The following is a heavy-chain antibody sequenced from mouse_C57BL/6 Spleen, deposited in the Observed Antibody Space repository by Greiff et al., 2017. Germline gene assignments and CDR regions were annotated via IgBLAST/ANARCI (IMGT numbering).Heavy chain of an antibody. V-gene: IGHV1-19*01. J-gene: IGHJ1*03. CDR2: INPYNGGT. Sequence: EVQLQQSGPVLVKPGASVKMSCKASGYTFTDYYMNWVKQSHGKSLEWIGVINPYNGGTSYNQKFKGKATLTVDKSSSTAYMELNSLTSEDSAVDYWARKGYGNYGYFEVGGTGTTVTVSS. CDR3: ARKGYGNYGYFEV. CDR1: GYTFTDYY. D-gene: IGHD2-10*02.